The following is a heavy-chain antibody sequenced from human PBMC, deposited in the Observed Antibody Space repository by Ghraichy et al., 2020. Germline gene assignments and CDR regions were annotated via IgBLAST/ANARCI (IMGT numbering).Heavy chain of an antibody. V-gene: IGHV3-21*01. CDR1: GFPFSLYT. D-gene: IGHD3-10*01. Sequence: GGSLRLSCAASGFPFSLYTMNWVRQAPGKGLEWVSSISPSSTYIHYADSLKGRLTISRDNTKNSLSLQMNSLRAEDTALYYCARDREGSGTYSLGGAAFDVWGQGTMVAVSS. CDR3: ARDREGSGTYSLGGAAFDV. J-gene: IGHJ3*01. CDR2: ISPSSTYI.